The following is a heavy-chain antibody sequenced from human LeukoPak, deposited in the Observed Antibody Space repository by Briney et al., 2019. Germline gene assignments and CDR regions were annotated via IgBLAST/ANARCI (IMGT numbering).Heavy chain of an antibody. CDR1: GGSISSGGYS. Sequence: SETLSLTCAVSGGSISSGGYSWSWIRQPPGKGLEWIGYIYHSGSTYYNPSLKSRVTISVDTSKNQFSLKLSSVTAADTAVYYCARQTAVAGTVYWGQGTLVTVSS. D-gene: IGHD6-19*01. J-gene: IGHJ4*02. CDR3: ARQTAVAGTVY. CDR2: IYHSGST. V-gene: IGHV4-30-2*03.